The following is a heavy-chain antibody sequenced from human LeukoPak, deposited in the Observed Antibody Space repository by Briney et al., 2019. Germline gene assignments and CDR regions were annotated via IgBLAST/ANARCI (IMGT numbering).Heavy chain of an antibody. D-gene: IGHD5-24*01. J-gene: IGHJ5*02. Sequence: GGSLRLSCVASGFSLSSRWMSWVRQAPGKGLELVAHISEEGRRRDYVDSLRGRFTISRDNAKHSLFLELNSLRDEDTAVYYCARDRRWALDPWGQGPLVTVFS. CDR2: ISEEGRRR. V-gene: IGHV3-7*01. CDR1: GFSLSSRW. CDR3: ARDRRWALDP.